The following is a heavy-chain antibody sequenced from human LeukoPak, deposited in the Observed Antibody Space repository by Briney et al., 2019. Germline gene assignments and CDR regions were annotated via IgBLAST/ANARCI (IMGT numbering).Heavy chain of an antibody. CDR3: ARVRASGGYSYFDY. Sequence: SETLSLTCTASGGSISSSSYYWGWIRQPPGKGLEWIGSIYHSGSTYYNPSLKSRVTISVDTSKNQFSLKLSSVTAADTAVYYCARVRASGGYSYFDYWGQGTLVTVSS. CDR2: IYHSGST. V-gene: IGHV4-39*07. CDR1: GGSISSSSYY. J-gene: IGHJ4*02. D-gene: IGHD1-26*01.